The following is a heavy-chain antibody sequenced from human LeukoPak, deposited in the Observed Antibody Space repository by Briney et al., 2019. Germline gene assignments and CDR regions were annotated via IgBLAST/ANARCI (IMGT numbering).Heavy chain of an antibody. V-gene: IGHV1-18*01. D-gene: IGHD6-6*01. CDR2: ISAYNGNT. Sequence: ASVKVSCKASGYTFTSYGISWVRQAPGQGLEWMGWISAYNGNTNYAQKLQGRVTMTTDTSTSTAHMELRSLRSDDTAVYYCARDKGSSSGVFDYWGQGTLVTVSS. CDR3: ARDKGSSSGVFDY. CDR1: GYTFTSYG. J-gene: IGHJ4*02.